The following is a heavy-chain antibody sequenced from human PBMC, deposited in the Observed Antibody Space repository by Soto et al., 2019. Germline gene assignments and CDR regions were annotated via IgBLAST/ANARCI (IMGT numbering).Heavy chain of an antibody. CDR3: AKDRYSNSPSGGFDP. V-gene: IGHV3-23*01. J-gene: IGHJ5*02. CDR2: ISGSGGST. D-gene: IGHD6-6*01. Sequence: GGSLRLSCAPSGFTFSSYAMSWVRQAPGKGLEWVSAISGSGGSTYYADSVKGRFTISRDNSKNTLYLQMNSLRAEDTAVYYCAKDRYSNSPSGGFDPWGQGTLVTVSS. CDR1: GFTFSSYA.